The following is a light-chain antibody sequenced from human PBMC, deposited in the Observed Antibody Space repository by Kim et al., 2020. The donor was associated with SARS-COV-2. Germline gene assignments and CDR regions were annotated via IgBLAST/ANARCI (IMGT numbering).Light chain of an antibody. J-gene: IGLJ2*01. CDR2: DVS. CDR3: NSYTMSSTPL. Sequence: GQSITISCTGTSSDIGTYNYVSWYQQYPAKAPKLMIYDVSVRPSGVSNRFSGSKSGNTASLTISGLQAEDEADYYCNSYTMSSTPLYGGGTQLTVL. CDR1: SSDIGTYNY. V-gene: IGLV2-14*03.